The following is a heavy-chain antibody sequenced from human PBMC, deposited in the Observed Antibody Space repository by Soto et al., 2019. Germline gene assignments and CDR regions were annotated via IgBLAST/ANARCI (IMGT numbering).Heavy chain of an antibody. CDR2: TYYRAKWFN. CDR3: ARDRGGSGRTDYDF. CDR1: GDSVSSNSAA. D-gene: IGHD6-19*01. V-gene: IGHV6-1*01. Sequence: SQTLSLTCAISGDSVSSNSAAWNWIRQSPSRGLEWLGRTYYRAKWFNDYAVSVKSRISISPDTSKNQFFLQLNSVTPEDTAVYYCARDRGGSGRTDYDFWGQGTLVTVSS. J-gene: IGHJ4*02.